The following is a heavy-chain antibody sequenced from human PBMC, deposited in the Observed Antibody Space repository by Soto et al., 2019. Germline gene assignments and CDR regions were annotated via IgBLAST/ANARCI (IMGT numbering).Heavy chain of an antibody. CDR3: ARDHKWDGMDV. D-gene: IGHD1-26*01. CDR2: INYSGTT. CDR1: GGSFSSDSFI. J-gene: IGHJ6*02. Sequence: QVQLQKSGPGLVKPSQTLSLTCSVSGGSFSSDSFIWSWVRQFPGKGLEWIGYINYSGTTYYNPSLRSRITMSVDTSKNQSSLNLSSVTAADTAVYYCARDHKWDGMDVWGQGTTVTVSS. V-gene: IGHV4-31*03.